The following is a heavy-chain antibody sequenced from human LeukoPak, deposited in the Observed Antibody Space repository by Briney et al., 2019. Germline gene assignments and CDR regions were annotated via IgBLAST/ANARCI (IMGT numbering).Heavy chain of an antibody. CDR1: GFTFSSYG. D-gene: IGHD1-26*01. Sequence: AGGSLRLSCAASGFTFSSYGMHWVRQAPGKGLEWVSLISWDGGSIYYADSVKGRFTISRDNRKNSLYLQMNSLKTEDTALYYCAKDKYSGSYQFDFWGQGTLVTVSS. CDR3: AKDKYSGSYQFDF. V-gene: IGHV3-43*01. CDR2: ISWDGGSI. J-gene: IGHJ4*02.